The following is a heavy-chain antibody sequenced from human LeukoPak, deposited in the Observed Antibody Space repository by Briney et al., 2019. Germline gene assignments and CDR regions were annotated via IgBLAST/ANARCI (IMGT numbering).Heavy chain of an antibody. J-gene: IGHJ4*02. CDR3: AKDPRSSGYFDY. CDR1: GFNFNNYA. D-gene: IGHD3-10*01. V-gene: IGHV3-23*01. CDR2: ISGNGGNT. Sequence: PGGSLRLSCAASGFNFNNYAMSWVRQAPGKGLEWVSGISGNGGNTYYADSVKGRFTISRDNSKNTLYLQMNSLRAEDTAVYYCAKDPRSSGYFDYWGQGTLVTVSS.